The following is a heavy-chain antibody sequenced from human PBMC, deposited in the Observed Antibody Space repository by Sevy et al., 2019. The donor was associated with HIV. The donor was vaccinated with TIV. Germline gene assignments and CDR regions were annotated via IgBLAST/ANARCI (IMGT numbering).Heavy chain of an antibody. D-gene: IGHD3-22*01. CDR1: GFVFEDYG. V-gene: IGHV3-30-3*01. J-gene: IGHJ4*02. Sequence: GGSLRLSCAASGFVFEDYGMNWVRQAPGKGLEWVAVISYDGSNKYYADSVKGRFTISRDNSKNTLYLQMNSLRAEDTAVYYCARGGYYYDSSPTLDYWGQGTLVTVSS. CDR3: ARGGYYYDSSPTLDY. CDR2: ISYDGSNK.